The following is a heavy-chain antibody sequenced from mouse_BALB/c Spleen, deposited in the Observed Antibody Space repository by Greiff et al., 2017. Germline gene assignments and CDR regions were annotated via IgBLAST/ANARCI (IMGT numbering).Heavy chain of an antibody. J-gene: IGHJ3*01. Sequence: EVHLVESGGGLVKPGGSLKLSCAASGFTFSSYAMSWVRQTPEKRLEWVASISSGGSTYYPDSVKGRFTISRDNARNILYLQMSSLRSEDTAMYYCARGGDIYYDYGFAYWGQGTLVTVSA. CDR1: GFTFSSYA. CDR3: ARGGDIYYDYGFAY. D-gene: IGHD2-4*01. CDR2: ISSGGST. V-gene: IGHV5-6-5*01.